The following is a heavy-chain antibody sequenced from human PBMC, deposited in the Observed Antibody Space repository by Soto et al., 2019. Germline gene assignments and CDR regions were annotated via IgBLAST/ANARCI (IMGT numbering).Heavy chain of an antibody. CDR2: IYYSGST. D-gene: IGHD6-13*01. V-gene: IGHV4-31*03. Sequence: QVQLQESGPGLVKPSQTLSLTCTVSGGSISSGGYYWSWIRQHPGKGLEWIGYIYYSGSTYYNPSLTSRVTISVDTSKNQFSLELTSVTAADTALYYWARVLMVIAAAGTDCYYYGMDVWGQGTTVTVSS. CDR3: ARVLMVIAAAGTDCYYYGMDV. J-gene: IGHJ6*02. CDR1: GGSISSGGYY.